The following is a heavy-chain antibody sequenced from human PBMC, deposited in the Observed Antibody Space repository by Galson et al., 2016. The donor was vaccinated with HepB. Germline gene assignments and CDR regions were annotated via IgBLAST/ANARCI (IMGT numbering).Heavy chain of an antibody. CDR3: ASREGVHYSDRSDLADDAFNI. V-gene: IGHV4-39*01. D-gene: IGHD3-22*01. J-gene: IGHJ3*02. Sequence: ETLSLTCTVSGGSISSGSHYWGWIRQPPGKGLEWIGSIYYSGNTHYNPSLKSRVTISVDTSKNQFSLKLNSVTAADTAVYFCASREGVHYSDRSDLADDAFNIWGQGTMVTVSS. CDR2: IYYSGNT. CDR1: GGSISSGSHY.